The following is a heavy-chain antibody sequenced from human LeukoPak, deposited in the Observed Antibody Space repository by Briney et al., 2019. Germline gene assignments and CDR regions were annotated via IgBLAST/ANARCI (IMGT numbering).Heavy chain of an antibody. CDR2: ISSSSSYK. J-gene: IGHJ4*02. CDR1: GFTFNSFS. CDR3: GRAVGGNVFDY. Sequence: GGSLRLSCAASGFTFNSFSMNWVRQAPGKGLEWVSSISSSSSYKYYADSVKGRFTISRDNAKKSLYLQMNSLRAEDTAVYYCGRAVGGNVFDYWGQGTQVIVAS. V-gene: IGHV3-21*01. D-gene: IGHD1-26*01.